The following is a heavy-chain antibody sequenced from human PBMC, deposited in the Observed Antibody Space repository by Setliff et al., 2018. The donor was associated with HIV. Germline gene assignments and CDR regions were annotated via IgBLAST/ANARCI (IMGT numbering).Heavy chain of an antibody. J-gene: IGHJ5*02. CDR1: GYSINSGFS. Sequence: SETLSLTCAASGYSINSGFSRAWIRQPPGQGPQWIGSIYQSGSIYYNPSLQSRVTISVDSSKNQFALNLFSVTAADTAVYYCARPRRVRSRAWYWFDIWGQGTLVTVSS. CDR3: ARPRRVRSRAWYWFDI. CDR2: IYQSGSI. V-gene: IGHV4-38-2*01. D-gene: IGHD6-19*01.